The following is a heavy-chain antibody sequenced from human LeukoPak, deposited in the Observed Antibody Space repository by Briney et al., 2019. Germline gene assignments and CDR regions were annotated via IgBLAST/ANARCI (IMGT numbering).Heavy chain of an antibody. D-gene: IGHD6-19*01. CDR2: IYYSGST. CDR1: GGSISSSSYY. CDR3: ARAFHEQWLVPNWFDP. Sequence: SETLSLTCTVSGGSISSSSYYWGWSRQPPGKGLVWSGSIYYSGSTYYNPSLKSRVTISVDTSKNQFPLKLSSVTAADTAVYYCARAFHEQWLVPNWFDPWGQGTLVTVSS. V-gene: IGHV4-39*06. J-gene: IGHJ5*02.